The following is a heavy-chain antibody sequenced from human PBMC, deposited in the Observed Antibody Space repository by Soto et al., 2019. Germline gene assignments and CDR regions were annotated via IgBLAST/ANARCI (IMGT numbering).Heavy chain of an antibody. CDR1: GFTFSTYA. CDR2: ISASGGAT. CDR3: ARDPSPQYCSSTDCSLY. D-gene: IGHD2-2*01. Sequence: GGSLRLSCAASGFTFSTYAMSWVRQAPGKGLERVSVISASGGATFYADYVKGRFTISRDNSKNTLFLQMNSLRAEDTAVYYCARDPSPQYCSSTDCSLYWGQGSLVTVSS. V-gene: IGHV3-23*01. J-gene: IGHJ4*02.